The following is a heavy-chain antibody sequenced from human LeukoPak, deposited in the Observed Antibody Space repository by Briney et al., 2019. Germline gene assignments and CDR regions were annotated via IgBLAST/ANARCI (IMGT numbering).Heavy chain of an antibody. V-gene: IGHV4-4*07. J-gene: IGHJ6*02. CDR2: IYTSGST. Sequence: ASETLSLTCTVSGGSISSYYWSWIRQPAGKGLEWIGRIYTSGSTNYNPSLKSRVTMSADTSKNQFSLKLSSVTAADTAVYYCARGTGYYDSSGYTYYYYGMDVWGQGTTVTVSS. CDR1: GGSISSYY. CDR3: ARGTGYYDSSGYTYYYYGMDV. D-gene: IGHD3-22*01.